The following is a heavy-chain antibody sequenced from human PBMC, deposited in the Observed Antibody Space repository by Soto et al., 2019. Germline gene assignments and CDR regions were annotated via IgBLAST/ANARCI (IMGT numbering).Heavy chain of an antibody. CDR1: GGSISSYY. CDR3: ASGGSCYSRYCYFDY. D-gene: IGHD2-15*01. Sequence: WETLSLTCTVSGGSISSYYWSWIRQPPGKGLEWIGYIYYSGSTNYNPSLKSRVTISVDTSKNQFSLKLSSVTAADTAVYYCASGGSCYSRYCYFDYWGQGTLVTVSS. V-gene: IGHV4-59*01. J-gene: IGHJ4*02. CDR2: IYYSGST.